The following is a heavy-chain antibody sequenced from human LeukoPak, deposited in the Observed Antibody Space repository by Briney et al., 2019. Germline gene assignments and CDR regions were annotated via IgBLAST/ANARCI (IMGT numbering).Heavy chain of an antibody. CDR2: ISSSGSTI. D-gene: IGHD2-21*01. Sequence: PGGSLRLSCAASAFTFSNYEMNWVRQAPGKGLEWVSYISSSGSTIYYADSVKGRFTISRDNAKNSLYLQVNSLRAEDTAVYYGASGTIIAHWGQGTLVTVSS. CDR1: AFTFSNYE. J-gene: IGHJ4*02. V-gene: IGHV3-48*03. CDR3: ASGTIIAH.